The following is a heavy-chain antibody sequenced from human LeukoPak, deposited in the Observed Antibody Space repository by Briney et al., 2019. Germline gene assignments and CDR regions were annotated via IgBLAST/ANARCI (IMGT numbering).Heavy chain of an antibody. J-gene: IGHJ3*02. CDR3: ARGGSYTDTFDM. D-gene: IGHD1-26*01. CDR1: GYTFTSYY. CDR2: INLNRGGT. V-gene: IGHV1-2*02. Sequence: ASVKVSCRASGYTFTSYYIHWVRQAPGQGLEWMGWINLNRGGTNYAQKFQGRVTMTRDTSISTAYMELSRLTSDDTAVYYCARGGSYTDTFDMWGQGTMVSVSS.